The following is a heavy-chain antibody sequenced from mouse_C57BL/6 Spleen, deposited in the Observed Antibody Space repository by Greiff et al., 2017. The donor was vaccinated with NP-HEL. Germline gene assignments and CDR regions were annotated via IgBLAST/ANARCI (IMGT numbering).Heavy chain of an antibody. CDR1: GYTFTSYW. J-gene: IGHJ3*01. CDR2: IHPNSGST. Sequence: QVQLKESGAELVKPGASVKLSCKASGYTFTSYWMHWVQQRPGQGLEWIGMIHPNSGSTNYNEKFKGKATLTVDKSSSTAYMQLSSLTSEGAEFYYCAREGALGCFAYWGKGTLVTVSA. D-gene: IGHD3-1*01. CDR3: AREGALGCFAY. V-gene: IGHV1-64*01.